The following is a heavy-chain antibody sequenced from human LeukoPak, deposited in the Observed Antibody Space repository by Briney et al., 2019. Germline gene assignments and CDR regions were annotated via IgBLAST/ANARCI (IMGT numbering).Heavy chain of an antibody. CDR1: GFTFSNYA. V-gene: IGHV3-23*01. D-gene: IGHD3-3*01. Sequence: GSLRLSCAASGFTFSNYAMTWVRQAPGKGLEWVSAISGSGGSTYYADSVKGRFTISRDNFKNTLYLQMNSLRAEDTAVYYCARAVHDFWSGYPADCWGQGTLVTVSS. J-gene: IGHJ4*02. CDR3: ARAVHDFWSGYPADC. CDR2: ISGSGGST.